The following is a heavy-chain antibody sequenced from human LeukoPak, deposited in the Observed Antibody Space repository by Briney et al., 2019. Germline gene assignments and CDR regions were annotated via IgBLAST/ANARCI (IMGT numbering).Heavy chain of an antibody. CDR1: GGSISSSSYY. CDR3: ARLYSSGWTGSQVDY. CDR2: IYYSGST. Sequence: SETLSLTCTVSGGSISSSSYYWGWIRQPPGKGLEWIGSIYYSGSTYYNPSLKSRVTISVDTSKNQFSLKLSSVTAADTAVYYCARLYSSGWTGSQVDYWGQGTLVTVSS. D-gene: IGHD6-19*01. J-gene: IGHJ4*02. V-gene: IGHV4-39*01.